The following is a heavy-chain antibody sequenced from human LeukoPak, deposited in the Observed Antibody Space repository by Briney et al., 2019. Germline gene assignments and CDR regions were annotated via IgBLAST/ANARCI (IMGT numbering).Heavy chain of an antibody. CDR2: MNPNSGNT. Sequence: ASVTVSCKASGYTFTSYVINWVRQAAGQGLEWMGWMNPNSGNTGYAQKFQGRVTMTRNTSISTAYMELSSLRSEDTAVYYCARVLPPMVRGVIMGFDYWGQGTLVTVSS. CDR1: GYTFTSYV. D-gene: IGHD3-10*01. V-gene: IGHV1-8*01. J-gene: IGHJ4*02. CDR3: ARVLPPMVRGVIMGFDY.